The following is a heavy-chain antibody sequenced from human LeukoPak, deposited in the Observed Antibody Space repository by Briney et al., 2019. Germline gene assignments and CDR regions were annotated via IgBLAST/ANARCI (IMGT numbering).Heavy chain of an antibody. D-gene: IGHD3-10*01. J-gene: IGHJ4*02. CDR2: ISYDGSNK. CDR1: GFTFSSYG. V-gene: IGHV3-30*03. CDR3: ASTGRSGSAQDY. Sequence: GGSLRLSCAASGFTFSSYGMHWVRQAPGKGLEWVAVISYDGSNKYYADSVKGRFTISRDNAKNSLYLQMNSLRAEDTAVYYCASTGRSGSAQDYWGQGTLVTVSS.